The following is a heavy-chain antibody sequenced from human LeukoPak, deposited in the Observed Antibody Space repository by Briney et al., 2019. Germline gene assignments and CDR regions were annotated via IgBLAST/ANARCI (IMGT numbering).Heavy chain of an antibody. CDR2: IYDTGRT. V-gene: IGHV4-39*01. D-gene: IGHD2-21*01. Sequence: SETLSLTCTVSAGPISSSGYFWAWIRQPPGKGLEWIGSIYDTGRTLYNPSLQSRVTASVDTSRNQFSLRLNSVAAADTAVYFCARRIAIPAARKLFYFDYWGQGTLATVSS. CDR3: ARRIAIPAARKLFYFDY. J-gene: IGHJ4*02. CDR1: AGPISSSGYF.